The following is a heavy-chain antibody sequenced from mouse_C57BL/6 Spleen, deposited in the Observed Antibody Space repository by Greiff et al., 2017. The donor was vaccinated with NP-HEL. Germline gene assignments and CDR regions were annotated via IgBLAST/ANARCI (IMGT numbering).Heavy chain of an antibody. CDR3: TKGSHYYGSSPAY. CDR1: GYTFTDYE. Sequence: QVQLKQSGAELVRPGASVTLSCKASGYTFTDYEMHWVKQTPVHGLEWIGAIDPETGGTAYNQKFKGKAILTADKSSSTAYMELRSLTSEDSAVYYCTKGSHYYGSSPAYWGQGTLVTVSA. D-gene: IGHD1-1*01. V-gene: IGHV1-15*01. CDR2: IDPETGGT. J-gene: IGHJ3*01.